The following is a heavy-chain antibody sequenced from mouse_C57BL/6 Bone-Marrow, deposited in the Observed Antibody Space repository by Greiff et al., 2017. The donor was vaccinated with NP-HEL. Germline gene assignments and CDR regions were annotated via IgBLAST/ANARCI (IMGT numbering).Heavy chain of an antibody. J-gene: IGHJ2*01. V-gene: IGHV1-69*01. CDR3: ARLLRPQDFDY. CDR2: IDPSDSYT. Sequence: VPLQQPGAELVMPGASVKLSCKASGYTFTSYWMHWVKQRPGQGLEWIGEIDPSDSYTNYNQKFKGKSTLTVDKSSSTAYMQLSSLTSEDSAVYYCARLLRPQDFDYWGQGTTLTVSS. CDR1: GYTFTSYW. D-gene: IGHD1-2*01.